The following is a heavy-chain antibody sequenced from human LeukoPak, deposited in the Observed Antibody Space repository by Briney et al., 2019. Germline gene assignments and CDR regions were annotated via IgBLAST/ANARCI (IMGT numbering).Heavy chain of an antibody. Sequence: PGGSLRLSFAASGFTFSSYAMSWVRQAPGKGLEWVSAISGSGGSTYYADSVKGRFTISRDNSKNTLYLQMNSLRAEDTAVYYCAKDYYGSGRNTKNNWFDPWGQGTLVTVSS. CDR3: AKDYYGSGRNTKNNWFDP. CDR1: GFTFSSYA. J-gene: IGHJ5*02. V-gene: IGHV3-23*01. D-gene: IGHD3-10*01. CDR2: ISGSGGST.